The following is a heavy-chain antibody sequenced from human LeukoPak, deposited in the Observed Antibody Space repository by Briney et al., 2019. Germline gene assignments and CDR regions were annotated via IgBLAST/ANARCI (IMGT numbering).Heavy chain of an antibody. CDR3: ARDRLWSGLGMDV. Sequence: GGSLRLSCAASGFTFSSYGMHWVRQAPGKGLEWVAFIRYDGSNKYYADSVKGRFTISRDNSKNTLYLQMNSLRAEDTAVYYCARDRLWSGLGMDVWGQGTTVTVSS. CDR1: GFTFSSYG. CDR2: IRYDGSNK. J-gene: IGHJ6*02. V-gene: IGHV3-30*02. D-gene: IGHD5-18*01.